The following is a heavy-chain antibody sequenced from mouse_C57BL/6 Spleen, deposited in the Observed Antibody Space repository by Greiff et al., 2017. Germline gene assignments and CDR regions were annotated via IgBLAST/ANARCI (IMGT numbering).Heavy chain of an antibody. V-gene: IGHV1-81*01. CDR2: IYPRSGNT. J-gene: IGHJ4*01. D-gene: IGHD1-1*01. Sequence: QVQLKESGAELARPGASVKLSCKASGYTFTSYGISWVKQRTGQGLEWIGEIYPRSGNTYYNEKFKGKATLTADKSSSTAYMALRSLTSEDSAVXFCARGRDGSSSYAVDYWGQGTSVTVSS. CDR3: ARGRDGSSSYAVDY. CDR1: GYTFTSYG.